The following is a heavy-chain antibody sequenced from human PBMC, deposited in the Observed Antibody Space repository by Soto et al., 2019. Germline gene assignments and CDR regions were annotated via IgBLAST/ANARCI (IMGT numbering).Heavy chain of an antibody. Sequence: SETLSLTCSVSGASISGTSYYWGWIRQPPGKGPEWIGSVCYSGTTYYNPSLKSRVAISVDTSKNQFSLKLRSATAADTAMYYCARPAVMGTSDGFEIWGQGTMVTVSS. V-gene: IGHV4-39*01. D-gene: IGHD3-16*01. J-gene: IGHJ3*02. CDR2: VCYSGTT. CDR3: ARPAVMGTSDGFEI. CDR1: GASISGTSYY.